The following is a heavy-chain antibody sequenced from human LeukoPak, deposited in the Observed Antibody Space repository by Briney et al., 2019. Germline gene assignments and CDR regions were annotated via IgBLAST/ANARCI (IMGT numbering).Heavy chain of an antibody. CDR3: ASLYCSGGSCYSPWDY. CDR1: GSSISSSSYY. V-gene: IGHV4-39*01. CDR2: IYYSGST. Sequence: PSETLSLTCTVSGSSISSSSYYWGWIRQPPGKGLEWIGSIYYSGSTYYNPSLKSRVTISVDTSKNQFSLKLSSVTAADTAVYYCASLYCSGGSCYSPWDYWGQGTLVTVSS. D-gene: IGHD2-15*01. J-gene: IGHJ4*02.